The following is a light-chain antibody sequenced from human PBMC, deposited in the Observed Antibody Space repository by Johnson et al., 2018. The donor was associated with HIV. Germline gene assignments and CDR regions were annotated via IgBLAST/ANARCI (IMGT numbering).Light chain of an antibody. Sequence: QSVLTQPPSVSAAPGQKVTISCSGSSSNIGNNYISWFQHLPGSAPKLLIYEINKRPSGIPDRFSASKSGTSATLDITGLQTGDEADYYCGAWDSGLTAHFVFGSGTTITVL. CDR1: SSNIGNNY. V-gene: IGLV1-51*02. CDR3: GAWDSGLTAHFV. J-gene: IGLJ1*01. CDR2: EIN.